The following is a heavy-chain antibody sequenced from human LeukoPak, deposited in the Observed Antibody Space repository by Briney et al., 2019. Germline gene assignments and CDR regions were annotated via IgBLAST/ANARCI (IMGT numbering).Heavy chain of an antibody. CDR3: AKASGGLRFLEWYVDY. CDR2: ISWDGGST. CDR1: GFTFDDYA. J-gene: IGHJ4*02. Sequence: GGSLRLSCAASGFTFDDYAMHWVRQAPGKGLEWVSLISWDGGSTYYADSVKGRFTISRDNSKNSLYLQMNSLRAEDTALYYCAKASGGLRFLEWYVDYWGQGTLVTVSS. V-gene: IGHV3-43D*03. D-gene: IGHD3-3*01.